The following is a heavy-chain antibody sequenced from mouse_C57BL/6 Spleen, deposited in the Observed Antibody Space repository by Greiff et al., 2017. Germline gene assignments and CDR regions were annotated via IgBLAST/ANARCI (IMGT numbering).Heavy chain of an antibody. Sequence: EVQRVESGGGLVQPKGSLKLSCAASGFSFNTYAMNWVRQAPGKGLEWVARIRSKSNNYATYYADSVKDRFTISRDDSESMLYLQMNNLKTEDTAMYYCVRPYYSNYSWFAYWGQGTLVTVSA. V-gene: IGHV10-1*01. CDR2: IRSKSNNYAT. CDR3: VRPYYSNYSWFAY. D-gene: IGHD2-5*01. J-gene: IGHJ3*01. CDR1: GFSFNTYA.